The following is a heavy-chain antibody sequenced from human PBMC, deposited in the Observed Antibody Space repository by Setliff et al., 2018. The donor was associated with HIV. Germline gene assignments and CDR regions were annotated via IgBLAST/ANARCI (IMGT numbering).Heavy chain of an antibody. Sequence: GGSLRLSCAASGFTLNRYWMSWVRQAPGKGLEWVANIKQDGSEIHYVDSVKGRFTISRDNAKNSLYLQMNSLSAEDTAVYYCAKLDYYDYSGSWARKVAIDFWGRGTMVTVSS. CDR2: IKQDGSEI. CDR1: GFTLNRYW. CDR3: AKLDYYDYSGSWARKVAIDF. D-gene: IGHD3-22*01. J-gene: IGHJ3*01. V-gene: IGHV3-7*05.